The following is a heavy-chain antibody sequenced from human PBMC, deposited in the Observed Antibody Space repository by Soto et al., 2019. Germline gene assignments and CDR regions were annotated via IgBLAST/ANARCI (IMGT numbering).Heavy chain of an antibody. J-gene: IGHJ6*03. D-gene: IGHD2-2*01. CDR3: TTWEIQVDCSSTSCYLFPTYYYYYMDV. CDR2: IKSKTDGGTT. CDR1: GFTFSNAW. V-gene: IGHV3-15*01. Sequence: GGSLRLSCAASGFTFSNAWMSWVRQAPGKGLEWVGRIKSKTDGGTTDYAAPVKGRFTISRDDSKNTLYLQMNSLKTEDTAVYYCTTWEIQVDCSSTSCYLFPTYYYYYMDVWGKGTTVTVSS.